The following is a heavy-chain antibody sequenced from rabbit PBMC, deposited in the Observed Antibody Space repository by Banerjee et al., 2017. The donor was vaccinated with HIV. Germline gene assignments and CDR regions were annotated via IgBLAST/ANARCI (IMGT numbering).Heavy chain of an antibody. CDR1: GFDFSSNA. Sequence: QSLEESGGGLVKPEGSLTLTCKASGFDFSSNAICWVRQAPGKGLEWIGTIYAGSSGSAYYASWVNGRFTISKTSSTTVTLQMTSLTAADTATYFCARDLAGVIGWNFDLWGQGTLVTVS. CDR2: IYAGSSGSA. CDR3: ARDLAGVIGWNFDL. V-gene: IGHV1S40*01. J-gene: IGHJ4*01. D-gene: IGHD4-1*01.